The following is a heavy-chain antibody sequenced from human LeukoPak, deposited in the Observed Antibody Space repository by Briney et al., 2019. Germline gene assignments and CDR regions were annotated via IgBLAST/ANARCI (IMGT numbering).Heavy chain of an antibody. V-gene: IGHV3-64*01. CDR2: ISSNGGST. Sequence: PGGSLRLSCAASGFTFSSYAMHWVRQAPGKGLEYVSAISSNGGSTYYANSVKGRFTISRDNSKNTLYLQMGSLRAEDMAVYYCARDYGYYGSGSSYYFDYWGQGTLVTVSS. D-gene: IGHD3-10*01. CDR3: ARDYGYYGSGSSYYFDY. CDR1: GFTFSSYA. J-gene: IGHJ4*02.